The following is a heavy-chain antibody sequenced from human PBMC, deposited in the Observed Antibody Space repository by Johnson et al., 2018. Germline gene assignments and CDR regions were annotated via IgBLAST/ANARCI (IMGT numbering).Heavy chain of an antibody. Sequence: VQLVQSGGGLIQPGGSLRLSCAASGFTVSSDYISWVRQAPGKGLEWVSVIYSGGSTYFADSVKGRFTISRDNSKNTLYLQTNSLRADDTAVYYCALDRGITFAFDIWGQGTMVTVSS. CDR1: GFTVSSDY. V-gene: IGHV3-53*01. D-gene: IGHD2/OR15-2a*01. CDR2: IYSGGST. CDR3: ALDRGITFAFDI. J-gene: IGHJ3*02.